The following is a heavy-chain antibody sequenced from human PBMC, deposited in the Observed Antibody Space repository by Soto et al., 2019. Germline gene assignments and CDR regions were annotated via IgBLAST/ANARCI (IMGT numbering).Heavy chain of an antibody. CDR3: ARGGSSYYYYYGMDV. CDR1: GVTVSSYS. CDR2: ISSSGSYI. Sequence: GGSLRLSCAASGVTVSSYSVNWVRQAPGKGLEWVSSISSSGSYIYYADSVKGRFTISRDNAKNSLYLQMNSLRAEDTAVYYCARGGSSYYYYYGMDVWGQGTTVTASS. V-gene: IGHV3-21*01. J-gene: IGHJ6*02. D-gene: IGHD2-15*01.